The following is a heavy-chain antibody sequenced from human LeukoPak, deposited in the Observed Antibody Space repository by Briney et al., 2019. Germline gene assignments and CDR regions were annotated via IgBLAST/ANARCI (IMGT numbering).Heavy chain of an antibody. Sequence: GGSLRLSCAASGFTFDDYAMHWVRRAPGKGLEWVSLISGDGGSTYYADSVKGRFTISRDNSKNSLYLQMNSLRTEDTALYYCAKVASYSYGLYYYYGMHVWGQGTTVTVSS. CDR3: AKVASYSYGLYYYYGMHV. CDR1: GFTFDDYA. D-gene: IGHD5-18*01. V-gene: IGHV3-43*02. J-gene: IGHJ6*02. CDR2: ISGDGGST.